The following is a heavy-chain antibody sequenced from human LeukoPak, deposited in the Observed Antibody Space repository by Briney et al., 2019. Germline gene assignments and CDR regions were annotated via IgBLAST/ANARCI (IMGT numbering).Heavy chain of an antibody. V-gene: IGHV3-15*07. J-gene: IGHJ5*02. Sequence: GGSLRLSCAASGFIVTNAWMNWVRQAPGKGLEWVGRIQSKTDGGKTDYAASAKGRFTISRDNVKNSLYLQMNSLTAEDTAMYYCARDVGYRSWFDPWGQGTLVTVSS. CDR3: ARDVGYRSWFDP. CDR2: IQSKTDGGKT. D-gene: IGHD5-18*01. CDR1: GFIVTNAW.